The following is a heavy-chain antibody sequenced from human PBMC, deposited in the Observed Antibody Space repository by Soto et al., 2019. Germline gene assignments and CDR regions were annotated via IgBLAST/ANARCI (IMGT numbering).Heavy chain of an antibody. V-gene: IGHV3-33*01. Sequence: QVQLVESGGDVVQPGRSLRLSCAASGFTFSNYGMHWVRQAPGKGLEWVAVIWFDGSNKYYADSVKGRFTISRDNNKNTLYLQMNSLRAEDTAMYYCARVGGAYCVGDCYPDYWGQGTLVTVSS. CDR2: IWFDGSNK. CDR3: ARVGGAYCVGDCYPDY. J-gene: IGHJ4*02. D-gene: IGHD2-21*02. CDR1: GFTFSNYG.